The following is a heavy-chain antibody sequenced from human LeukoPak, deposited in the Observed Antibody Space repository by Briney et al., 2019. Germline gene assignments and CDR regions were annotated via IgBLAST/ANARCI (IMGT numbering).Heavy chain of an antibody. J-gene: IGHJ4*02. CDR3: ATSVDGLVTIRTYFEL. CDR1: GGTFSSYA. CDR2: FDPEESDT. D-gene: IGHD4-23*01. Sequence: ASVKVSCKASGGTFSSYAISWVRQAPGKGLEWMGGFDPEESDTVSPQKFQGRVTMTEDTSTDTAYMELSSLRSEDTAVYYCATSVDGLVTIRTYFELWGQGTPVTVSS. V-gene: IGHV1-24*01.